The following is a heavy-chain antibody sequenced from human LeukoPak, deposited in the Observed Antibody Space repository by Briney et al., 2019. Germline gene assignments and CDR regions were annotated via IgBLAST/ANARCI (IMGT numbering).Heavy chain of an antibody. CDR2: INHSGGT. Sequence: SETLSLTCAVYGGSFSGYYWSWIRQPPGKGLEWIGEINHSGGTKYNPSLKSRVTISVDTSKNQFSLKLSSVTAADTAVCYCARGSYGDYDNYYYYYMDVWGKGTTVTVSS. CDR3: ARGSYGDYDNYYYYYMDV. CDR1: GGSFSGYY. D-gene: IGHD4-17*01. J-gene: IGHJ6*03. V-gene: IGHV4-34*01.